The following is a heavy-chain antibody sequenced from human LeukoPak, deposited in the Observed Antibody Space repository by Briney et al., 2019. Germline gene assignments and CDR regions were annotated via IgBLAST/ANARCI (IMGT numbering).Heavy chain of an antibody. Sequence: ASVKVSCKASGYAFPGHLIRWVRQASGPGLQWMGSINPGDGTTEYAQNFEGRVTMTREKSTATVYVDVSSLRPDDTAVYFCARLRGYSFDVWGQGTLLTVAS. CDR3: ARLRGYSFDV. D-gene: IGHD2-15*01. J-gene: IGHJ3*01. CDR1: GYAFPGHL. CDR2: INPGDGTT. V-gene: IGHV1-46*01.